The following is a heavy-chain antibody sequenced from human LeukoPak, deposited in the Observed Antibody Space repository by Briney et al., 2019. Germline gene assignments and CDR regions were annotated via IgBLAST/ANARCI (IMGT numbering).Heavy chain of an antibody. CDR3: ASQGSRYCSGGSCYPSRHYYYYYGMDV. Sequence: RRASVKVSCKASGGTFSSYAISWVRQAPGQGLEWMGGIIPIFGTANYAQKFQGRVTITADESTSTAYMELRSLRSEDTAVYYCASQGSRYCSGGSCYPSRHYYYYYGMDVWGKGTTVTVSS. V-gene: IGHV1-69*13. CDR1: GGTFSSYA. J-gene: IGHJ6*04. D-gene: IGHD2-15*01. CDR2: IIPIFGTA.